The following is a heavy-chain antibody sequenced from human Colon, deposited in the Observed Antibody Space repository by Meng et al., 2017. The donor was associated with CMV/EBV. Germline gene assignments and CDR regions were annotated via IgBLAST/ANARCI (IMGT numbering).Heavy chain of an antibody. D-gene: IGHD1-14*01. CDR1: GYYFTDCY. Sequence: ASVKVSCKTSGYYFTDCYIHWVRQAPGQALEWMGWINPKVGGTSYARKFRGRVTMTRDTSISTAYLEVNALTSDDTAVYFCARGRMWVVPADFHGIDSWGPGTKVTVSS. J-gene: IGHJ6*02. CDR2: INPKVGGT. V-gene: IGHV1-2*07. CDR3: ARGRMWVVPADFHGIDS.